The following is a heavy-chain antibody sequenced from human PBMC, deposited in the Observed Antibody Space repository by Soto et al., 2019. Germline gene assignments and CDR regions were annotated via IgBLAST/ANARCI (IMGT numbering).Heavy chain of an antibody. CDR2: VSHDGRNT. Sequence: VQLVESGGGVVQPGRSLRLSCAASGFTFSDYAMHWVRQAPGKGLEWVAVVSHDGRNTHYADSVKGRFTISRDSSKNTVSLEMTSLRAEGTAVYYWAKGGRQWLVTSDFIYWGQGALVTVSS. CDR1: GFTFSDYA. J-gene: IGHJ4*02. CDR3: AKGGRQWLVTSDFIY. D-gene: IGHD6-19*01. V-gene: IGHV3-30*18.